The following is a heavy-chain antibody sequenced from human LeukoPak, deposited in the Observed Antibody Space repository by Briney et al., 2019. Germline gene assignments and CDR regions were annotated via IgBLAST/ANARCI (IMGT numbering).Heavy chain of an antibody. CDR3: ARDRGAYYYDSSGYPFDY. J-gene: IGHJ4*02. Sequence: TGGSLRLSCAASGFTFSSYWISWVRQAPGKGLEWVANIKQDGSEKYYVDSVKGRFTISRDNAKNSLYLQMNSLRAEDTAVYYCARDRGAYYYDSSGYPFDYWGQGTLVTVSS. V-gene: IGHV3-7*01. D-gene: IGHD3-22*01. CDR1: GFTFSSYW. CDR2: IKQDGSEK.